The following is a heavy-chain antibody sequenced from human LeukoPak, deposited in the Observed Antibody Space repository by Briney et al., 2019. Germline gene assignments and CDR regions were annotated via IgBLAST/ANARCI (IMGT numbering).Heavy chain of an antibody. CDR3: SEVGGGTAVASMVFDY. Sequence: KPSETLSLTCTVSGGSISSYYWSWIRQPPGQGLEWIGYIHYSGSTNYNPSLKSRLTISLDTFKNQFSLKLTSVTAADTAVYYCSEVGGGTAVASMVFDYWGQDNLVTVSS. V-gene: IGHV4-59*03. J-gene: IGHJ4*02. CDR2: IHYSGST. D-gene: IGHD6-19*01. CDR1: GGSISSYY.